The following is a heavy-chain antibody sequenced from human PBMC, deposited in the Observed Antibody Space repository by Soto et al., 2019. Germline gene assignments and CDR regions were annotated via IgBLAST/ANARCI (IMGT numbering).Heavy chain of an antibody. CDR1: GLTLSEHY. CDR3: ARGAPPFDD. V-gene: IGHV3-72*01. J-gene: IGHJ4*02. Sequence: EVQLVQSGGGLVQPGGSLRLSCAASGLTLSEHYMDWVRQTPGKGLEWIGRSQNKVICYPTEDAASVKGRFTIARDDSKNALYLQMNSLRTDDPAVYYCARGAPPFDDWGQGTLVTVSS. CDR2: SQNKVICYPT.